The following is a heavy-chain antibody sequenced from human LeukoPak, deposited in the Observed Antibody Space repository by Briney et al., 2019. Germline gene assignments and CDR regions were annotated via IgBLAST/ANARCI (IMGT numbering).Heavy chain of an antibody. J-gene: IGHJ4*02. V-gene: IGHV3-21*01. CDR3: ARDELWSGSAVGY. CDR1: GFTFSSYA. D-gene: IGHD3-3*01. Sequence: NPGGSLRLSCAASGFTFSSYAMNWVRQAPGKGLEWVSSISSSSSYIYYADSVKGRFTISRDNAKNSLYLQMNSLRAEDTAVYYCARDELWSGSAVGYWGQGTLVTVSS. CDR2: ISSSSSYI.